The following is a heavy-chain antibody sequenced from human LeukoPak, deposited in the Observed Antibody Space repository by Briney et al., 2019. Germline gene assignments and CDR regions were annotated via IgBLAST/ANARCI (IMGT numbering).Heavy chain of an antibody. J-gene: IGHJ4*02. Sequence: GGSLRLSCAASGFTFSSYAVHWVRQAPGKGLEWVAIISSDADNKYYADSVKGRFTISRDTSKNTLYLQMNSLRPEDTAVYYCARDAHSIGSYLDYWGQGTLVAVSS. D-gene: IGHD1-26*01. CDR1: GFTFSSYA. CDR3: ARDAHSIGSYLDY. V-gene: IGHV3-30*04. CDR2: ISSDADNK.